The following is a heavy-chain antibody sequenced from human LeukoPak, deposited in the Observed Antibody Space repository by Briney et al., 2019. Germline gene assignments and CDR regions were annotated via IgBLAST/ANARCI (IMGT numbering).Heavy chain of an antibody. CDR1: GGSFSGYY. J-gene: IGHJ6*03. CDR3: ARESPYCSSTSCYRHYYYYYMDV. Sequence: SETLSLTCAVYGGSFSGYYWSWIRQPPGKGLEWIGEINHSGSTNYNPSLKSRVTISVDTSKNQFSLKLSSATAADTAVYHCARESPYCSSTSCYRHYYYYYMDVWGTGTTVTVSS. D-gene: IGHD2-2*01. CDR2: INHSGST. V-gene: IGHV4-34*01.